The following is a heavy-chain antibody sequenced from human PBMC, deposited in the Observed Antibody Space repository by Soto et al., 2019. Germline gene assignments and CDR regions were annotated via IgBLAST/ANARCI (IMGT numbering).Heavy chain of an antibody. CDR2: IYSGGTT. J-gene: IGHJ3*02. V-gene: IGHV3-53*01. CDR1: GLTVISNY. D-gene: IGHD1-1*01. Sequence: EVQLVESGGGLIQPGGSLRLSCAASGLTVISNYMTWVRQAPGKGLEWVSVIYSGGTTDYADSVKGRFTISRDTSKNTVYLQMTSLRAEDTAVYYCARASTGIGAFDIWGQGTMVTVSS. CDR3: ARASTGIGAFDI.